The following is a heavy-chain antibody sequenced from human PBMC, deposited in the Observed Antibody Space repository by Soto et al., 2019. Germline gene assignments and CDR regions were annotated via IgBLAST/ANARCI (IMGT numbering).Heavy chain of an antibody. CDR2: IYYSGST. J-gene: IGHJ6*03. Sequence: SETLSLTCTVSGGSISSYYWSWIRQPPGKGLEWIGYIYYSGSTNYNPSLKSRVTISVDTSKNQFSLKLSSVTAADTAVYYCARPPEGYYYYYMDVWGKGTTVTVSS. V-gene: IGHV4-59*08. CDR1: GGSISSYY. CDR3: ARPPEGYYYYYMDV.